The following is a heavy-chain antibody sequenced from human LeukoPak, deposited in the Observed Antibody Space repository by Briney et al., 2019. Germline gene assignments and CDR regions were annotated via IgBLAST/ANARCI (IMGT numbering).Heavy chain of an antibody. J-gene: IGHJ6*02. V-gene: IGHV4-61*02. CDR1: GGSISSGSYY. CDR3: ARVGSIYYYYGMDV. Sequence: SETLSLTCTVSGGSISSGSYYWSWIRQPAGKGLEWIGRIYTSGSTNYNPSLKSRVTISVDTSKNQFSLKLSSVTAADTAVYYCARVGSIYYYYGMDVWGQGTTVTVSS. CDR2: IYTSGST.